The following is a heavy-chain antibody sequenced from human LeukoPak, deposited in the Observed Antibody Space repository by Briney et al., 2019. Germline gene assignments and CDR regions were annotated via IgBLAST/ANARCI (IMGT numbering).Heavy chain of an antibody. Sequence: SETLSLTCTVSGGSISSYYWSWIRQPPGKGLEWIGYIYCSGSTNYNPSLKSRVTISVDTSKNQFSLKLSSVTAADTAVYYCARGGDGYNFWTPPFDYWGQGTLVTVSS. D-gene: IGHD5-24*01. CDR2: IYCSGST. J-gene: IGHJ4*02. CDR1: GGSISSYY. V-gene: IGHV4-59*01. CDR3: ARGGDGYNFWTPPFDY.